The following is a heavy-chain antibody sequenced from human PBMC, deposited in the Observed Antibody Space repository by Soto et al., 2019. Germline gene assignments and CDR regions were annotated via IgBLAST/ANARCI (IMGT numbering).Heavy chain of an antibody. CDR2: ISYDGSNK. J-gene: IGHJ4*02. D-gene: IGHD1-26*01. CDR3: AKDAAGGWELPLD. Sequence: QVQLVESGGGVVQPGRSLRLSCAASGFTFSSYGMHWVRQAPGKGLEWVAVISYDGSNKYYADSVKGRFTISRDNSKNTLYLQMNSLRAEDTAVYYCAKDAAGGWELPLDWGQGTLVTVSS. CDR1: GFTFSSYG. V-gene: IGHV3-30*18.